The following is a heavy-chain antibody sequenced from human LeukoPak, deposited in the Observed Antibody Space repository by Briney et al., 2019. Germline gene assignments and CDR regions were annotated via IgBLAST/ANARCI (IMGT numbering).Heavy chain of an antibody. V-gene: IGHV1-2*02. D-gene: IGHD2-15*01. CDR3: ARGVVASTFYYYMDV. CDR2: INPNSGGT. CDR1: GYTFTGYY. Sequence: GASVKVSCKPSGYTFTGYYIQWVRQAPGQGLEWMAWINPNSGGTNYAQKFQGRVTMTRDTSIGTAYMDLSRLKSDDTAVYYCARGVVASTFYYYMDVWGKGTTVTVSS. J-gene: IGHJ6*03.